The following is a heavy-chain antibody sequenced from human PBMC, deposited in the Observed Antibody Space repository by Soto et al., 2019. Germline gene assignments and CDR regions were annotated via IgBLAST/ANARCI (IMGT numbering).Heavy chain of an antibody. CDR2: INAGNGNT. V-gene: IGHV1-3*05. D-gene: IGHD6-19*01. Sequence: QVQLVQSGAEEKKPGASVKVSCKASGYSFTSYAMHWVRQAPGQRLEWMGSINAGNGNTKYSQKFQGRVTITRDTSASTAYMELSSLRSEDTAMYYCARAVAVPASCDYWGQGTLVTVSS. J-gene: IGHJ4*02. CDR3: ARAVAVPASCDY. CDR1: GYSFTSYA.